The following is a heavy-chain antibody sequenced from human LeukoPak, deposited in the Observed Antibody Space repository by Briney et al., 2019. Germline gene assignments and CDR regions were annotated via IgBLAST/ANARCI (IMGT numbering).Heavy chain of an antibody. CDR2: IKQDGSEK. D-gene: IGHD1-26*01. V-gene: IGHV3-7*01. CDR3: ARDSVGATQPRSYFDY. J-gene: IGHJ4*02. CDR1: GFTFSSYW. Sequence: GGSLRLSCAASGFTFSSYWMSWVRQAPGKGLEWVANIKQDGSEKYYVDSVKGRFTISRDNAKNSLYLQMNSLRAEDTAVYYCARDSVGATQPRSYFDYWGQGTLVTVSS.